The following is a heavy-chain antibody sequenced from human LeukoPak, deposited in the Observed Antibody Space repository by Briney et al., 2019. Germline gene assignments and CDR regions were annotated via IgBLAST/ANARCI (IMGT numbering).Heavy chain of an antibody. CDR2: IIPIFGTA. D-gene: IGHD6-19*01. V-gene: IGHV1-69*13. CDR3: ARRTLGYSSGWYEDY. CDR1: GGTLSSYA. J-gene: IGHJ4*02. Sequence: SVKVSCKASGGTLSSYAISWVRQAPGQGLEWMGGIIPIFGTANYAQKFQGRATITADESTSTAYMELSSLRSEDTAVYYCARRTLGYSSGWYEDYWGQGTLVTVSS.